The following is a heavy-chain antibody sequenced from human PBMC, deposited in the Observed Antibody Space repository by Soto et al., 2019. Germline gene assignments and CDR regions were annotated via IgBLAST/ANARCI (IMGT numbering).Heavy chain of an antibody. CDR3: ARGRSLLCYCSGGSCRNWFDP. CDR2: INHSGST. J-gene: IGHJ5*02. CDR1: GGSFSGYY. V-gene: IGHV4-34*01. D-gene: IGHD2-15*01. Sequence: SETLSLTCAVYGGSFSGYYWSWIRQPPGKGLEWIGEINHSGSTNYNPSLKSRVTISVDTSKNQFSLKLSSVTAADTAVYYCARGRSLLCYCSGGSCRNWFDPWGQGTLVTVSS.